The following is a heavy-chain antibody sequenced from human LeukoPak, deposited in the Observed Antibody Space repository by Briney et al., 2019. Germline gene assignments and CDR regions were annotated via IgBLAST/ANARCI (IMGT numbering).Heavy chain of an antibody. CDR3: ARVHCSSTSCYRENWYFDL. CDR1: GYTFMTYG. Sequence: ASVKVSCKASGYTFMTYGISWVRQAPGQGLEWMGWISALNGNTNYAEKFKDRTTMTTDTSTSTAYMELRSLRSDDTAVYYCARVHCSSTSCYRENWYFDLWGRGTLVTVSS. J-gene: IGHJ2*01. CDR2: ISALNGNT. D-gene: IGHD2-2*02. V-gene: IGHV1-18*01.